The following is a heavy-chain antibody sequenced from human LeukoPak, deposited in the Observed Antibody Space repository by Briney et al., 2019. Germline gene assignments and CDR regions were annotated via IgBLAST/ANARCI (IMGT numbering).Heavy chain of an antibody. CDR2: IYSGGST. CDR1: GFTVSSNY. J-gene: IGHJ3*02. CDR3: ASLKGYPTDAFDI. D-gene: IGHD6-13*01. Sequence: GGSLRLSCAASGFTVSSNYMSWVRQAPGKGLEWVSVIYSGGSTYYADSVKGRFTISRDNSKNTLYLQMNSLRAEDTAVYYCASLKGYPTDAFDIWGQGTMVTVSS. V-gene: IGHV3-53*01.